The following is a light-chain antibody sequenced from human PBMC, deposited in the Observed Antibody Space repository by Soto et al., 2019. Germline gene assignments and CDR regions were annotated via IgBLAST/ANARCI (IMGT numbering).Light chain of an antibody. V-gene: IGLV1-44*01. CDR3: AAWDDSLNGVV. Sequence: QSVLNQSPSASGTPGQRVTISCSGSSSNIGSNTVNWYQQLPGTAPKLLIYSNTPRPSGVPDRFSGSKSGTSASLAISGLQSADEADYYCAAWDDSLNGVVFGGGTKLTVL. CDR1: SSNIGSNT. J-gene: IGLJ2*01. CDR2: SNT.